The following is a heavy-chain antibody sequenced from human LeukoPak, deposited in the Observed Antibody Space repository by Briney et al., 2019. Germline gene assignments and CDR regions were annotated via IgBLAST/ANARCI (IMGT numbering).Heavy chain of an antibody. D-gene: IGHD2-8*02. J-gene: IGHJ4*02. CDR2: IYYSGST. V-gene: IGHV4-30-4*08. Sequence: SETLSLTCTVSGASISSGDYYWSWIRQPPGKGLEWIGYIYYSGSTYYNPSLKSRVTISVDTSKNQFSLKLSSVTAADTAVYYCARRIDTVLDYWGQGTLVTVSS. CDR3: ARRIDTVLDY. CDR1: GASISSGDYY.